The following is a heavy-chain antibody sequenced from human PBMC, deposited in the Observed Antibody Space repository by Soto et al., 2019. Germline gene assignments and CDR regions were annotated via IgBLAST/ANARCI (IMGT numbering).Heavy chain of an antibody. CDR2: IYYSGST. CDR1: GGSISSSSYF. CDR3: ARDKITGLFDY. Sequence: SETLSLTCTVSGGSISSSSYFWGWIRQPPGKGLEWIGYIYYSGSTNYNPSLKSRVTISVDTSKNQFSLKLTSVTAADTAVYYCARDKITGLFDYWGQGTLVTVSS. J-gene: IGHJ4*02. V-gene: IGHV4-61*05. D-gene: IGHD2-8*02.